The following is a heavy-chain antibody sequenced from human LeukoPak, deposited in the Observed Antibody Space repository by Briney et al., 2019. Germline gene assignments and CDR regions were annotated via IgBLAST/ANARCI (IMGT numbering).Heavy chain of an antibody. J-gene: IGHJ3*02. CDR1: GGSISSYY. CDR2: IYYSGST. Sequence: PSETLSLTCTVSGGSISSYYWSWIRQPPGKGLEWIGYIYYSGSTNYNPSLKSRVTISVDTSKNQLSLKLSSVTAADTAVYYCTRTLITVAVIDAFDIWGQGTMVTVSS. V-gene: IGHV4-59*01. CDR3: TRTLITVAVIDAFDI. D-gene: IGHD6-19*01.